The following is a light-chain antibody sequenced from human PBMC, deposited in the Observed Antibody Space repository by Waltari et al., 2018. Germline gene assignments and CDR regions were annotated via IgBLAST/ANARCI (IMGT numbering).Light chain of an antibody. CDR2: AAS. J-gene: IGKJ4*01. Sequence: DIQLTQSPSFLSASVGDRVTIPCQASQGISSYLTWFQQKPGKAPKILIYAASTLQSGVPSRFSGSGSGTEFTLTISSLQPEDFATYYCHQVNSYPLPFGGGTKVEIK. CDR3: HQVNSYPLP. CDR1: QGISSY. V-gene: IGKV1-9*01.